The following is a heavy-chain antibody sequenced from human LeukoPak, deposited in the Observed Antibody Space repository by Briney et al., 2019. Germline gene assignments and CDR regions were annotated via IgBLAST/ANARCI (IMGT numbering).Heavy chain of an antibody. J-gene: IGHJ2*01. CDR3: ARRGWYYYDSSGYYPTWYFDL. CDR2: IYYSGST. V-gene: IGHV4-31*03. Sequence: PSQTLSLTCTVSGGSISSGGYYWSWIRQHPGKGLEWIGYIYYSGSTYYNPSLKSRVTISVDTSKNQFSLELSSVTAADTAVYYCARRGWYYYDSSGYYPTWYFDLWGRGTLVTVSS. CDR1: GGSISSGGYY. D-gene: IGHD3-22*01.